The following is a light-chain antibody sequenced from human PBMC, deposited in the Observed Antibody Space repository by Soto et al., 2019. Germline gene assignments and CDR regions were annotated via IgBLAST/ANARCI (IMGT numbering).Light chain of an antibody. Sequence: EIVMTQSPATLSVSPGERATLSCRASQSVSSNLAWYQQKPGQAPRLLIYGASTRATGIPARFSGSGSGTEFTLTISSPQSEDFAVYYCQQYNNWLSVTFGPGTKVDIK. J-gene: IGKJ3*01. CDR1: QSVSSN. CDR2: GAS. CDR3: QQYNNWLSVT. V-gene: IGKV3-15*01.